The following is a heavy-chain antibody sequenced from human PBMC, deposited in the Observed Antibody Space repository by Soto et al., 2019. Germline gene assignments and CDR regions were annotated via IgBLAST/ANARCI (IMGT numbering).Heavy chain of an antibody. CDR1: GYSFTSYW. CDR3: ARLCSPPNWDHNRYFDY. V-gene: IGHV5-51*01. D-gene: IGHD7-27*01. Sequence: GESLKISCKGSGYSFTSYWIGWVRQVPGKGLEWMGIIYPGDSNTRYSPSFQGQDTISADKSISTAYLQWSSLKASDTAMYYCARLCSPPNWDHNRYFDYWGQGTLVTVSS. J-gene: IGHJ4*02. CDR2: IYPGDSNT.